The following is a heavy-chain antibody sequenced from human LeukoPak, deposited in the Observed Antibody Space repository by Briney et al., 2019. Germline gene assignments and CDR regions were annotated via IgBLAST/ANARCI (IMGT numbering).Heavy chain of an antibody. CDR3: ARQIRDYDSSGCAFDI. CDR2: IYTSGST. CDR1: GGSISSYY. Sequence: TSETLSLTCTVSGGSISSYYWSWIRQPPGKGLEWIGYIYTSGSTNYNPSLKSRVTISVDTSKNQFSLKLSSVTAADTAVYYCARQIRDYDSSGCAFDIWGQGTMVTVSS. J-gene: IGHJ3*02. V-gene: IGHV4-4*09. D-gene: IGHD3-22*01.